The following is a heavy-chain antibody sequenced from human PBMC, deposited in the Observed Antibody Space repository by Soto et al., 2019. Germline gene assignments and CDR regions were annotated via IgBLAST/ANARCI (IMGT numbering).Heavy chain of an antibody. J-gene: IGHJ4*02. CDR3: ARTGRGRFYVFYDH. V-gene: IGHV3-30*07. D-gene: IGHD3-10*01. CDR2: ISDDGNID. Sequence: QVRLLESGGGVVQPGRSLRLSCAASGFTFSRFAMHWVRQAPGMGLEWVALISDDGNIDYYADSVKGRFSISRDDSRDTLYLDMSGLRPDDTALYYCARTGRGRFYVFYDHWGQGTPVTVSS. CDR1: GFTFSRFA.